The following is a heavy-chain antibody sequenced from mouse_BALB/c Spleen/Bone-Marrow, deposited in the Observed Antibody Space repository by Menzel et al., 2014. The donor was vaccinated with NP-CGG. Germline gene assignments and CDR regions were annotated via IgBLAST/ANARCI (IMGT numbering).Heavy chain of an antibody. CDR1: GFTLSSYY. CDR2: INSNGGST. CDR3: ARHGGYGNYFDY. J-gene: IGHJ2*01. V-gene: IGHV5-6-2*01. D-gene: IGHD2-10*02. Sequence: EVQVVESGGGLVKLGGSLKLSCAASGFTLSSYYMSWVRQTPEKRLELVAAINSNGGSTYYPDTVKGQFTISRDNAKNTLYLQMSSLKSEDTALYYCARHGGYGNYFDYWGQGTTLTVSS.